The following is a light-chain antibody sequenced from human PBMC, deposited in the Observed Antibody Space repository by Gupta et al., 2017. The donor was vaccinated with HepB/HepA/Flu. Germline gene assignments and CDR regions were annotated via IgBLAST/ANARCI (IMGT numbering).Light chain of an antibody. J-gene: IGKJ4*01. CDR2: AAS. CDR3: QQTYSSPVT. V-gene: IGKV1-39*01. CDR1: QNINSS. Sequence: PSSPPASVGDRVTFTCRASQNINSSLNWYQQKPGEVPKLLIYAASSLQSGVPSRFSGSRSVTDFILTIRSLQPEDFASYYCQQTYSSPVTFGGGTKVEIK.